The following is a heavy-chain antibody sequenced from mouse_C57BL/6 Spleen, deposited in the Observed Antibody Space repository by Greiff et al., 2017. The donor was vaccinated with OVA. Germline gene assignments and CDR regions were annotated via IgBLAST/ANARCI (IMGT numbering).Heavy chain of an antibody. CDR2: INPNNGGT. Sequence: VQLQQSGPELVKPGASVKIPCKASGYTFTDYNMDWVKQSHGKSLEWIGDINPNNGGTIYNQKFKGKATLTVDKSSSTAYMELRSLTSEDTAVYYCARSDSSGLYYAMDYWGQGTSVTVSS. CDR1: GYTFTDYN. D-gene: IGHD3-2*02. CDR3: ARSDSSGLYYAMDY. J-gene: IGHJ4*01. V-gene: IGHV1-18*01.